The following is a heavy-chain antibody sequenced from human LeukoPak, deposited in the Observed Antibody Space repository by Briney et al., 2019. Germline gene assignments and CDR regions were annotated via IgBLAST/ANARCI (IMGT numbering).Heavy chain of an antibody. D-gene: IGHD2-2*01. CDR3: AKDGVVVRAASPFDY. Sequence: GGSLGLSCAASGSTFSSYAMSWVRQAAGKGLEWVLATSGSGGSTYYADSVKGRFTISRDNSKNTLYLQMNSLRAEDTAVYYCAKDGVVVRAASPFDYWGQGTLFTVSS. V-gene: IGHV3-23*01. J-gene: IGHJ4*02. CDR1: GSTFSSYA. CDR2: TSGSGGST.